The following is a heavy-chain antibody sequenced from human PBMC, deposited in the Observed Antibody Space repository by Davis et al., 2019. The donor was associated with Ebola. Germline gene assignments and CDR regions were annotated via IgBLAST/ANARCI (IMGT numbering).Heavy chain of an antibody. V-gene: IGHV1-58*01. CDR3: AADQGNYDFWTNYQSYYMDV. J-gene: IGHJ6*03. CDR1: GFTFISSA. CDR2: IVVANDNT. D-gene: IGHD3-3*01. Sequence: SVKVSCKASGFTFISSAVQWVRQARGQRLEWIGWIVVANDNTNYAQKFQERVTITRDMSTSTAYMELSSLRSEDTAVYYCAADQGNYDFWTNYQSYYMDVWGKRTTVTVSS.